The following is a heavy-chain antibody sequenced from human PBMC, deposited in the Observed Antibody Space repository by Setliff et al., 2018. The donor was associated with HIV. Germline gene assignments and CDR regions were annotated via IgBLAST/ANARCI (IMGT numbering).Heavy chain of an antibody. Sequence: KVSCKVSGYTLTELSRHWVRQAPGKGLEWMGGFDPEDGNTIYAQKFQGRVTMTADTSTDTAYMELSSLRSEDTAVYYCATVSHTNVAAHDAFDIWGQGTMVTV. CDR3: ATVSHTNVAAHDAFDI. D-gene: IGHD6-19*01. CDR1: GYTLTELS. V-gene: IGHV1-24*01. J-gene: IGHJ3*02. CDR2: FDPEDGNT.